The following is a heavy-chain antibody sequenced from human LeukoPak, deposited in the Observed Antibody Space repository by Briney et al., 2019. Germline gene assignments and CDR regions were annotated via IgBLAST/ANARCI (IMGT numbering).Heavy chain of an antibody. Sequence: GESLRISCEASGYSFTSYWIAWVRQVPGKGLEWMGIIQPGDSDTRYSPSFQGQVTISADKSISTAYLQWSSVRASDTAMYYCARDYGDKSLDYWGQGTLVTVSS. J-gene: IGHJ4*02. D-gene: IGHD4-17*01. CDR3: ARDYGDKSLDY. CDR2: IQPGDSDT. CDR1: GYSFTSYW. V-gene: IGHV5-51*01.